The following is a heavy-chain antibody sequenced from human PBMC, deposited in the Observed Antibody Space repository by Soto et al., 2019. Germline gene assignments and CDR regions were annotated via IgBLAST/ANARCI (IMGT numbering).Heavy chain of an antibody. CDR1: GFTFSTYG. Sequence: PGGSLRLSCAASGFTFSTYGMHWVRQAPGKGLEWVAVIWYDGSNKYYADSVKGRFTISRDSSKNTLYLQMNSLRAEDTAVYYCASASTTVTPDYWGQGTLVTVSS. CDR3: ASASTTVTPDY. CDR2: IWYDGSNK. J-gene: IGHJ4*02. V-gene: IGHV3-33*01. D-gene: IGHD4-17*01.